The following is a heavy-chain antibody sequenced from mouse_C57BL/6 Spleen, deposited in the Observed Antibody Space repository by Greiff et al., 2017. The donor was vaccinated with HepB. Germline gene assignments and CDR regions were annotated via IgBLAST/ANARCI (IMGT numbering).Heavy chain of an antibody. D-gene: IGHD1-1*01. Sequence: DVKLVESGGDLVKPGGSLKLSCAASGFTFSSYGMSWVRQTPDKRLEWVATISSGGSYTYYPDSVKGRFTISRDNAKNTLYLQMSSLKSEDTAMYYCARGGDGNYAMDYWGQGTSVTVSS. CDR2: ISSGGSYT. CDR3: ARGGDGNYAMDY. J-gene: IGHJ4*01. CDR1: GFTFSSYG. V-gene: IGHV5-6*02.